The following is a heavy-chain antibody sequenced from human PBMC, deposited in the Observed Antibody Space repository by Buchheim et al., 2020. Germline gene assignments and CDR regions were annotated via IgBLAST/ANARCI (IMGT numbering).Heavy chain of an antibody. Sequence: QVQLQESGPGLVKPSETLSLTCTVSGGSISSYYWSWIRQPPGKGLEWIGYIYYSGSTNCNPSLKSRVTISVDTSKNQFSLKLSSVTAADTAVYYCAGSLGYCSGGSCYGERQGFDYWGQGTL. CDR1: GGSISSYY. J-gene: IGHJ4*02. CDR2: IYYSGST. V-gene: IGHV4-59*08. D-gene: IGHD2-15*01. CDR3: AGSLGYCSGGSCYGERQGFDY.